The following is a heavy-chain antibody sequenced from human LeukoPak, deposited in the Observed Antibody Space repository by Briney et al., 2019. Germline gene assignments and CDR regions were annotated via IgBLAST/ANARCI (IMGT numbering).Heavy chain of an antibody. V-gene: IGHV4-59*08. D-gene: IGHD2-21*02. Sequence: SETLSLTCTVSGGSIGNYYWNWIRQPPGKGPEWIGYIYYSGSTNYNPSLKSRVSISVDTSRIQFSLRLDSVTATDTAVYYCTAGFSSHYFNYWGQGTLVTVSS. CDR2: IYYSGST. J-gene: IGHJ4*02. CDR1: GGSIGNYY. CDR3: TAGFSSHYFNY.